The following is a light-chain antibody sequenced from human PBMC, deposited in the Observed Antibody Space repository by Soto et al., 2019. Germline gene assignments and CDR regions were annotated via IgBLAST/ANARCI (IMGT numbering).Light chain of an antibody. J-gene: IGKJ1*01. CDR1: QSVSNNY. V-gene: IGKV3-20*01. CDR3: QQYGSSPRT. CDR2: GTS. Sequence: EIVLTQSPGTLSLSPGERATLSCRASQSVSNNYLAWYQQKLGQAPRLLISGTSSRATGIPDRFSGSGSGTDFTLTISRLEPEDFAVYYCQQYGSSPRTFGQGTKVEIK.